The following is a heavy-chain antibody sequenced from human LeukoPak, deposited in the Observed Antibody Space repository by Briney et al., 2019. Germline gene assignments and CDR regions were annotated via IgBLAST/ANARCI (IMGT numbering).Heavy chain of an antibody. Sequence: SETLSLTCTVSGGSISSYYWSWIRQPPGKGLEWIGHIYYSGSTNYNPSLKSRVSISVDTSKNQFSLKLSSVTAADTAVYYCARGPPCSGGSCLAWDFDYWGQGTLVTVSS. CDR3: ARGPPCSGGSCLAWDFDY. CDR1: GGSISSYY. D-gene: IGHD2-15*01. J-gene: IGHJ4*02. CDR2: IYYSGST. V-gene: IGHV4-59*01.